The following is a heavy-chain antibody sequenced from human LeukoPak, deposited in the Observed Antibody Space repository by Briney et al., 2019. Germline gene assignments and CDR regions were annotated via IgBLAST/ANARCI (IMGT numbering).Heavy chain of an antibody. CDR1: GGSISSYY. V-gene: IGHV4-4*09. Sequence: SETLSLTSTVYGGSISSYYWSWIRQPPGKGLEWIGYIYTSGGTNYNPSLKSRVTISVDTSKNQFSLKLSSVTAADTAVYYCARLGGSSQFDYWAQGTLVTVSS. D-gene: IGHD1-26*01. J-gene: IGHJ4*02. CDR2: IYTSGGT. CDR3: ARLGGSSQFDY.